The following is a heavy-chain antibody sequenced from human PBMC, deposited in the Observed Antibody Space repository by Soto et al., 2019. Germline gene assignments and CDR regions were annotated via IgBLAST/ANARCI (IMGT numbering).Heavy chain of an antibody. Sequence: EVQLLESGGGLVQPGGSLRLSCAASGFNFSNYAISWVRQAPGNGLEWVSAISGSGINTYYADSEKGRFTVSRDNSKNTVYLQVNSLRAEDTAVYYCAKVDSVVVGSNVVLWFDPWGQGTLVTVSS. CDR3: AKVDSVVVGSNVVLWFDP. V-gene: IGHV3-23*01. CDR2: ISGSGINT. J-gene: IGHJ5*02. D-gene: IGHD2-15*01. CDR1: GFNFSNYA.